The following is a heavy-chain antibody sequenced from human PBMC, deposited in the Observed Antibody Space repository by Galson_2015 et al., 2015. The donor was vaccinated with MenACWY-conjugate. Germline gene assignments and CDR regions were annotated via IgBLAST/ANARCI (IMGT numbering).Heavy chain of an antibody. CDR1: GFTFSSYA. CDR2: ISDSGYST. D-gene: IGHD2-8*01. Sequence: SLRLSCAASGFTFSSYAMTWVRQAPGKGLEWVSAISDSGYSTYYADSVKGRFTISRDNSKNTLYLQMNSLRAEDTAVYYCAKVSPPISPNGPIDYWGQGTLVTVSS. J-gene: IGHJ4*02. V-gene: IGHV3-23*01. CDR3: AKVSPPISPNGPIDY.